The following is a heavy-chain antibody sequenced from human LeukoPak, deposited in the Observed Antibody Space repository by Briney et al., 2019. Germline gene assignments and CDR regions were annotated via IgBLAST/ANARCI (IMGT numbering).Heavy chain of an antibody. CDR2: INQDGSET. CDR1: GFTFSSYW. D-gene: IGHD2-21*01. J-gene: IGHJ2*01. Sequence: GGSLRLSCAASGFTFSSYWMSWVRQAPGKGLEWVANINQDGSETDYVDSLRGRFTISRDNAKNSLYLQIDGLRAEDTAVYCALASGLTFVDIPSPWYFARWGRGNLVTVSS. V-gene: IGHV3-7*01. CDR3: LASGLTFVDIPSPWYFAR.